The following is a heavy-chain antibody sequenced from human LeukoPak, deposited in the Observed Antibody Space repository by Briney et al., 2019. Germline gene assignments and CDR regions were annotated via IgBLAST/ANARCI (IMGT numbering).Heavy chain of an antibody. Sequence: GGSLRLSCAASGFTFSSYSMNWVRQAPGKGLEWVSSISSSSSYIYYADSVKGRFTISRDNAKNSLYLHMNSLRSEDKAVYYCANEMQGTGEDYWGQGTLVTVSS. V-gene: IGHV3-21*01. D-gene: IGHD3/OR15-3a*01. J-gene: IGHJ4*02. CDR2: ISSSSSYI. CDR3: ANEMQGTGEDY. CDR1: GFTFSSYS.